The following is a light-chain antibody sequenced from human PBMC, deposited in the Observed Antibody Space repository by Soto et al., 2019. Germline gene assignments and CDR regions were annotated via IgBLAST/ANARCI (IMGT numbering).Light chain of an antibody. CDR3: QSYDNSLSHVV. CDR2: GDN. Sequence: QPVLTQPPSVSGAPGQRVTIPCTGSSSNIGSFYEVHWYQQLPGTVPKLLIYGDNNRPSGVPDRFSGSKSGTSASLAITGLQPEDEADYYCQSYDNSLSHVVFGGGTKLTVL. V-gene: IGLV1-40*01. CDR1: SSNIGSFYE. J-gene: IGLJ2*01.